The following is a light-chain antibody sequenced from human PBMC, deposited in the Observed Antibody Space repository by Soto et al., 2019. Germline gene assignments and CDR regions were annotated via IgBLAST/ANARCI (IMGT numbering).Light chain of an antibody. CDR3: QQRAVWPLT. CDR1: QNLNTY. Sequence: EIVLTQSPGTLSVSPGEKATLSCRASQNLNTYLAWYQQKPGQSPSLLIYDGSNRANGIPARFSGSGSGTDFTLTISSLEPEDFAVYYCQQRAVWPLTFGGGTKVDIK. CDR2: DGS. V-gene: IGKV3-11*01. J-gene: IGKJ4*01.